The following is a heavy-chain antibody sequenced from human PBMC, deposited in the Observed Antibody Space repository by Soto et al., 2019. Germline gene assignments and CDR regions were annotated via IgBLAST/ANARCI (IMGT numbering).Heavy chain of an antibody. CDR2: IKSKTDGGTT. Sequence: PGGSLRLSCAASGFTFSNAWMSWVRQAPGKGLEWVGRIKSKTDGGTTDYAAPVKGRLTISRDDSKNTLYLQMNSLKTEDTAVYYCTTVFYSSWIPGSAYYFDYWGQGTLVTVSS. V-gene: IGHV3-15*01. D-gene: IGHD6-13*01. CDR3: TTVFYSSWIPGSAYYFDY. J-gene: IGHJ4*02. CDR1: GFTFSNAW.